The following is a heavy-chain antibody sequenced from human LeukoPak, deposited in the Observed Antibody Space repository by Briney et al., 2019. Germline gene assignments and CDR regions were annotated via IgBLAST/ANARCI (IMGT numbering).Heavy chain of an antibody. CDR2: MNPNSGNT. V-gene: IGHV1-8*03. J-gene: IGHJ4*02. CDR3: ARESWAGATGFDY. Sequence: ASVKVSCKASGYTFTSYDINWVRQATGQGLEWMGWMNPNSGNTGYAQKFQGRVTITRNTSISTAYMELSSLRSEDTAVYYRARESWAGATGFDYWGQGTLVTVSS. D-gene: IGHD1-26*01. CDR1: GYTFTSYD.